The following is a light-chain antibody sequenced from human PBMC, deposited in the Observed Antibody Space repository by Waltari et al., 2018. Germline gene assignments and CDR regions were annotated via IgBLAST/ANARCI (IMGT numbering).Light chain of an antibody. Sequence: EKVLTQSPVILSVSPGESATLPCRASQSVGNNFAWYQQKPGQAPRLLIFAASTRATGIPARFSGSGSGTEFTLTISSLQSEDFAIYHCQQYNDWPLTFGGGTKIEMK. CDR2: AAS. V-gene: IGKV3-15*01. CDR1: QSVGNN. J-gene: IGKJ4*01. CDR3: QQYNDWPLT.